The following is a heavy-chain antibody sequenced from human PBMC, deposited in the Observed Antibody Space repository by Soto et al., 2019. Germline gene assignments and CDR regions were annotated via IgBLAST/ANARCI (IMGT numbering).Heavy chain of an antibody. CDR1: GGSFSGYQ. Sequence: SETLSLTCAVYGGSFSGYQWTWIRQTPGKGLEWIGEINDSGNINYNPSLKSRVTISVDTSKNQFSLKLSSVTAADTAVYYCARVSSLRALGFWGQGTLVTVSS. CDR3: ARVSSLRALGF. V-gene: IGHV4-34*09. D-gene: IGHD7-27*01. J-gene: IGHJ4*02. CDR2: INDSGNI.